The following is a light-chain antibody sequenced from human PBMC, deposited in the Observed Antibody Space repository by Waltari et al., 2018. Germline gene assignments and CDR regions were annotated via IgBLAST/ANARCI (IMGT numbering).Light chain of an antibody. V-gene: IGKV4-1*01. J-gene: IGKJ1*01. Sequence: EIVMTQSPDSLAVSLGERVPITCKSSQSLLYNSNDKNYLAWYQQKPGQPPKLLFYWASTRHSGVPDRFSGSGSATDFTLTISSLQAEDVAVYYCQQYYSRRTFGQGTRVEIK. CDR3: QQYYSRRT. CDR2: WAS. CDR1: QSLLYNSNDKNY.